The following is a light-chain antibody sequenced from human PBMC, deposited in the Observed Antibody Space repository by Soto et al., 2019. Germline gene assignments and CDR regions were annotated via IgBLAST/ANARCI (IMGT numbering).Light chain of an antibody. CDR1: QDISSY. J-gene: IGKJ4*01. CDR3: LQHKSYPLT. CDR2: AAS. V-gene: IGKV1-17*03. Sequence: DIQMTQSPSAMSASVGDRVTITCRASQDISSYLAWFQQKPGKVPKRLIYAASSLQSGVPARFSGSGSGTEFTLTISSLQPEDFATYYCLQHKSYPLTFGGATKVEIK.